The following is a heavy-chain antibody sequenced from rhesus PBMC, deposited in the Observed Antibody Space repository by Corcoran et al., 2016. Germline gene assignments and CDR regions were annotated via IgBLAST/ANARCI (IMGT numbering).Heavy chain of an antibody. CDR1: GFTFSTNG. J-gene: IGHJ4*01. CDR2: ILSDGNKK. V-gene: IGHV3-54*02. D-gene: IGHD1-38*01. Sequence: EVQLVESGGGLVQPGGSLRLSCAAYGFTFSTNGMHWVRQAPGKGLEWVAVILSDGNKKYYADSVKDRFTISRDNSKNMLYLQVNNLKLEDTAVYYCARSWPGFDYWGQGVLVTVSS. CDR3: ARSWPGFDY.